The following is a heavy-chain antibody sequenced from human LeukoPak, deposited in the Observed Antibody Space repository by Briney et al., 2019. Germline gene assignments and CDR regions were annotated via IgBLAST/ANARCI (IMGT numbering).Heavy chain of an antibody. J-gene: IGHJ5*02. CDR2: INHSGST. D-gene: IGHD3-16*02. Sequence: SETLSLTCAVYGGSFSGYYWSWIRQPPGKGLEWIGEINHSGSTNYNPSLKSRVTISVDTSKNQFSLKLSSVTAADTAVYYCAVIADYVWGSYRYNWFDPWGQGTLVTVSS. CDR1: GGSFSGYY. V-gene: IGHV4-34*01. CDR3: AVIADYVWGSYRYNWFDP.